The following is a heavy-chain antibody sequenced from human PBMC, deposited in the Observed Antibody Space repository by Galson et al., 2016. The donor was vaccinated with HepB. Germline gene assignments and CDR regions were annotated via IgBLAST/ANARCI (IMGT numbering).Heavy chain of an antibody. D-gene: IGHD5-18*01. V-gene: IGHV5-51*01. Sequence: QSGAEVKKPGESLKISCQAYGNIFTTYWIAWVRQMPGKGLEWMAIIYPGNSDIRYSPSFKGQVTISADKSISTAYLQWSSLKASDSAMYYCATVDTFYQGMEVWGQGTTVTVSS. J-gene: IGHJ6*02. CDR3: ATVDTFYQGMEV. CDR2: IYPGNSDI. CDR1: GNIFTTYW.